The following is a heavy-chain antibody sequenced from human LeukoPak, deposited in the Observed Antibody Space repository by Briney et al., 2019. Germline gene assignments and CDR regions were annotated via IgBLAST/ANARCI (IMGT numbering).Heavy chain of an antibody. CDR1: GGSISSYY. CDR3: ARDLGVAARPRWFDP. Sequence: SETLSLTCTVSGGSISSYYWSWIRQPAGKGLEWIGRIYTSGSTNYNPSLKSRVTMSVDTSKNQFSLKLSSVTAADTAVYYCARDLGVAARPRWFDPWGQGTLVTVSS. CDR2: IYTSGST. J-gene: IGHJ5*02. D-gene: IGHD6-6*01. V-gene: IGHV4-4*07.